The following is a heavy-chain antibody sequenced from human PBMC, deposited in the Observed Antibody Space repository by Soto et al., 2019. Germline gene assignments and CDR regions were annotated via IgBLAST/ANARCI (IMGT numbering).Heavy chain of an antibody. D-gene: IGHD2-2*01. V-gene: IGHV3-23*01. CDR3: AKVSSLRPYYYYMDV. CDR1: GFTFSSYA. Sequence: PGGSLRLSCAASGFTFSSYAMSWVRQAPGKGLEWVSAISGSGGSTYYADSVKGRFTISRDNSKNTLYLQMNSLRAEDTAVYYCAKVSSLRPYYYYMDVWGKGTTVTVSS. CDR2: ISGSGGST. J-gene: IGHJ6*03.